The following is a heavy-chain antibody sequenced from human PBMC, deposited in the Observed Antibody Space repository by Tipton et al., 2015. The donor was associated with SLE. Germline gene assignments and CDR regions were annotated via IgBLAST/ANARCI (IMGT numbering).Heavy chain of an antibody. J-gene: IGHJ3*02. D-gene: IGHD6-19*01. V-gene: IGHV4-39*07. Sequence: TLSLTCTVSGGSISSSSYYWGWIRQAPGKGLEWIGGIFYTGNTYYNPSLKSRVTISLDTSKNQFSLNLNPVTAADTATYYCARVRGGWANDASDIWGQGTMVTVSS. CDR2: IFYTGNT. CDR3: ARVRGGWANDASDI. CDR1: GGSISSSSYY.